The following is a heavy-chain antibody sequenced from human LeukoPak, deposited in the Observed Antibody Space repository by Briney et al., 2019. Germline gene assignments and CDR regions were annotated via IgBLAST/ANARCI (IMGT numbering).Heavy chain of an antibody. CDR2: IYHSGST. J-gene: IGHJ5*02. Sequence: SQTLSLTCAVSGGSISSGGYSWSWIRQPPGKGLEWIGNIYHSGSTYYNPSLKSRVTISVDRSKNQFSLKLSSVTAADTAVYYCARAYYSLPTLTWFDPWGQGTLVTVSS. CDR3: ARAYYSLPTLTWFDP. CDR1: GGSISSGGYS. V-gene: IGHV4-30-2*01. D-gene: IGHD4-11*01.